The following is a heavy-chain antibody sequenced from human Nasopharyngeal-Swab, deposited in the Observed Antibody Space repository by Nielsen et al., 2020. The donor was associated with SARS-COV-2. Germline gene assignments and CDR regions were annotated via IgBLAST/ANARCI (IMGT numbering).Heavy chain of an antibody. V-gene: IGHV1-24*01. Sequence: ASVKVSCNVSGYTLTELSMHWVRQAPGKGREGWGGFDPEDGETIYAQKFQGRVTMTEDTSTDTAYMELSSLRSEDTAVYYCATDRIAAAGDLDYWGQGTLVTVSS. D-gene: IGHD6-13*01. CDR1: GYTLTELS. J-gene: IGHJ4*02. CDR2: FDPEDGET. CDR3: ATDRIAAAGDLDY.